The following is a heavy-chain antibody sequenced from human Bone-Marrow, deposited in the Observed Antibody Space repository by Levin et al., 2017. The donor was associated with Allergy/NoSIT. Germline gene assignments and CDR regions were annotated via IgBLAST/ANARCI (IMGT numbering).Heavy chain of an antibody. V-gene: IGHV1-8*01. CDR1: GYTFNTYD. D-gene: IGHD1-26*01. CDR3: TRGPRLGSVGH. J-gene: IGHJ4*02. Sequence: ASVKVSCKASGYTFNTYDINWVRQAPGQGLEWMGWMNPDNGNAGFAPKFQGRVTMTRNTTISTAYMELSSLTSDDTALYFCTRGPRLGSVGHWGQGSQVTISS. CDR2: MNPDNGNA.